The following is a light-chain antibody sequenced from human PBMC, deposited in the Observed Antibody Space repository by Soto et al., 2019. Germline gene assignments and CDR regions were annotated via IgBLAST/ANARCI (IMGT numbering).Light chain of an antibody. CDR1: QNIYYN. V-gene: IGKV3-15*01. Sequence: IVMRESPAARAVSPGGGATLSFRASQNIYYNVACYQHRPGQAPRLLIYRAPTRAPGVPARLNGSGSGTECTGTGCILPWADSALFFGRQYHNLRVLGPGTKVDIK. CDR3: RQYHNLRV. J-gene: IGKJ1*01. CDR2: RAP.